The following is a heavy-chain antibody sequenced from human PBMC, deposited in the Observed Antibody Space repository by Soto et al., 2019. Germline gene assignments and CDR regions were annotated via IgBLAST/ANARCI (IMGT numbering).Heavy chain of an antibody. CDR1: GDTFSFYT. J-gene: IGHJ4*02. Sequence: QVQLVQSGTEVKKPGSSVKVSCKASGDTFSFYTINWVRQAPGLGLEWVGRINPIVSMSNYAQKFQGRVSMTADKSTSTAYMELRSLRSDDTAMYFCAASYGSGYRAFDYWGQGALVIFSS. CDR3: AASYGSGYRAFDY. CDR2: INPIVSMS. D-gene: IGHD3-10*01. V-gene: IGHV1-69*02.